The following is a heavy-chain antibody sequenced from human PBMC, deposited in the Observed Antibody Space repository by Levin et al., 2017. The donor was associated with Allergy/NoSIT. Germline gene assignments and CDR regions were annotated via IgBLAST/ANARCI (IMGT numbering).Heavy chain of an antibody. CDR3: ARGLYSSSEGEAAFDI. J-gene: IGHJ3*02. CDR2: IWYDGSNK. CDR1: GFTFSSYG. V-gene: IGHV3-33*01. Sequence: GGSLRLSCAASGFTFSSYGMHWVRQAPGKGLEWVAVIWYDGSNKYYADSVKGRFTISRDNSKNTLYLQMNSLRAEDTAVYYCARGLYSSSEGEAAFDIWGQGTMVTVSS. D-gene: IGHD6-13*01.